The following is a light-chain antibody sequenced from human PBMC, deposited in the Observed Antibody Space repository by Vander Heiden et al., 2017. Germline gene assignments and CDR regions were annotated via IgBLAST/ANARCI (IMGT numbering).Light chain of an antibody. J-gene: IGLJ1*01. CDR2: EGS. CDR1: SSDVGSYNL. Sequence: QSALTQPASVSGSPRQSFTISCTGTSSDVGSYNLVSWYQQHPGKAPKLMIYEGSKRPSGVSNRFSGSKSGNTASLTISGLQAEDEADYYCCSYAGSSTYVFGTGTKVTVL. CDR3: CSYAGSSTYV. V-gene: IGLV2-23*01.